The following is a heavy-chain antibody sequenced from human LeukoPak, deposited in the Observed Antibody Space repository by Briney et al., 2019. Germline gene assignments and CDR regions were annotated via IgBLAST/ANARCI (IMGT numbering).Heavy chain of an antibody. V-gene: IGHV3-30*18. CDR1: GSTFSSYG. CDR2: ISYDGSNK. CDR3: AKDSNPYSSSPYYFDY. D-gene: IGHD6-13*01. Sequence: PGRSLRLSCAASGSTFSSYGMHWVRQAPGKGLEWVAVISYDGSNKYYADSVKGRFTISRDNSKNTLYLQMNSLRAEDTAVYYCAKDSNPYSSSPYYFDYWGQGTLVTVSS. J-gene: IGHJ4*02.